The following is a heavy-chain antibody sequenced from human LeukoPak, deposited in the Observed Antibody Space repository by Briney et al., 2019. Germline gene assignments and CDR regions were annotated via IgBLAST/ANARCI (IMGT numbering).Heavy chain of an antibody. D-gene: IGHD1-14*01. Sequence: GASVKVSCKASGGTFSSYTISWVRQAPGQGLEWMGRIIPILGIANYAQKFQGRVTITADKSTSTAYMELSSLRSEDTAVYYCRTFTEQDYFDYWGQGTLVTVSS. V-gene: IGHV1-69*02. CDR3: RTFTEQDYFDY. CDR2: IIPILGIA. CDR1: GGTFSSYT. J-gene: IGHJ4*02.